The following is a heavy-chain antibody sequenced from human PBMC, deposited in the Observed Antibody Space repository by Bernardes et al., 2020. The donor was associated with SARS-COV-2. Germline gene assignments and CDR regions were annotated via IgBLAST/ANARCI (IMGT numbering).Heavy chain of an antibody. J-gene: IGHJ4*02. Sequence: GGSLILSCAVSGFTFRNSAMTWVRQAPGKGLESVSAISHDGVIAHYADFVKGRFTISRDNSKNMVYLQMKSLRAEDTALYYCMTGSSGTNGEGHWGQGTLVTVSS. CDR2: ISHDGVIA. CDR3: MTGSSGTNGEGH. D-gene: IGHD1-1*01. V-gene: IGHV3-23*01. CDR1: GFTFRNSA.